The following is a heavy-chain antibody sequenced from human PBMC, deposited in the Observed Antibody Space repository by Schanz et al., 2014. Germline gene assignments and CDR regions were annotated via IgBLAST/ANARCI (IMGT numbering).Heavy chain of an antibody. D-gene: IGHD3-10*01. Sequence: EVQLVESGGGLIQPGGSLRLSCAASGFTFSSYWMHWVRQAPGKGLEWVSTIGTSGGTNYAESVKGRFTISRDNSKNTLYLQMNSLRAEDTAVYYCARPALWFGDNCFDPWGQGTLVTVSS. CDR3: ARPALWFGDNCFDP. CDR2: IGTSGGT. V-gene: IGHV3-66*01. J-gene: IGHJ5*02. CDR1: GFTFSSYW.